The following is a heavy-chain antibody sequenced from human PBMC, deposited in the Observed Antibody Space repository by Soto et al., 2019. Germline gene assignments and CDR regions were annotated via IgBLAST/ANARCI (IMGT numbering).Heavy chain of an antibody. CDR3: ARDKNYYDSSGYYSHDYFDY. CDR1: GGSISSGDYY. J-gene: IGHJ4*02. V-gene: IGHV4-30-4*01. Sequence: SETLSLTCTVSGGSISSGDYYWSWIRQPPGKGLEWIGYIYYSGSTYYNPSLKSRVTISVDTSKNQFSLKLSSVTAADTAVYYCARDKNYYDSSGYYSHDYFDYWGQGTLVTVSS. CDR2: IYYSGST. D-gene: IGHD3-22*01.